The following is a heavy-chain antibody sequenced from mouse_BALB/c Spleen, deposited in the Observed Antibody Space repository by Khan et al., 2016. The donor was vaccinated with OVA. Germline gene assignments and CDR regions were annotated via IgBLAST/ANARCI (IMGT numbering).Heavy chain of an antibody. J-gene: IGHJ3*01. V-gene: IGHV1S136*01. D-gene: IGHD1-1*01. CDR3: APVGNYYVSFAY. Sequence: VHVKQSGPELVKPGASVKMSCKASGYTFTSYVMHWVKQKPGLGLEWIGYIYPFNDDTKYNENFKGKATLTSDKSSSTAYMELSSLTSEDSAVYYCAPVGNYYVSFAYWGQGTLVTVSA. CDR1: GYTFTSYV. CDR2: IYPFNDDT.